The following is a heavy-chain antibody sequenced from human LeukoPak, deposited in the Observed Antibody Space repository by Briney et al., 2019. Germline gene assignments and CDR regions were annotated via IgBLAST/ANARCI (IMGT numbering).Heavy chain of an antibody. V-gene: IGHV3-33*01. CDR2: IWSDGTNQ. J-gene: IGHJ4*02. CDR1: GFTFSHYG. CDR3: ARDAQRGFDYSNSLEY. Sequence: GGSLRLSCAAAGFTFSHYGMHWVRQAPGKGLEWAAVIWSDGTNQYYGDSVKGRFTISRDDSGNTVYLQMNSLRPEDTGVYYCARDAQRGFDYSNSLEYWGQGTPVTVST. D-gene: IGHD4-11*01.